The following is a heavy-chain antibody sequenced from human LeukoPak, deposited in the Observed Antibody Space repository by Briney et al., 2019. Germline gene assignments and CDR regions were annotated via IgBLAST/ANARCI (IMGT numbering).Heavy chain of an antibody. CDR2: ISGSGGST. CDR3: AKAPLTTVTTIWFDP. J-gene: IGHJ5*02. CDR1: GFTFSSYA. Sequence: GGSLRLSCAASGFTFSSYAMSWVRQAPGKGREWVSAISGSGGSTYYADSVKGRFTISRDNSKNTLYLQMNSLRAEDTAVYYCAKAPLTTVTTIWFDPWGQGTLVTVSS. D-gene: IGHD4-11*01. V-gene: IGHV3-23*01.